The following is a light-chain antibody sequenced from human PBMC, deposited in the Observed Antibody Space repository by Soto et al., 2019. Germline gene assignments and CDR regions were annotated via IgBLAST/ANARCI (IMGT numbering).Light chain of an antibody. CDR1: QTVRNNY. V-gene: IGKV3-20*01. J-gene: IGKJ4*01. CDR2: DAS. Sequence: EFVFTQSPGTLSLSPGERATLSGRASQTVRNNYLAWYQQKPGQAPRLLIYDASSRATGIPDRFSGGGSGTDFTLTISRLEPEDFAVYYCQQFSSYPLTFGGGTKVDIK. CDR3: QQFSSYPLT.